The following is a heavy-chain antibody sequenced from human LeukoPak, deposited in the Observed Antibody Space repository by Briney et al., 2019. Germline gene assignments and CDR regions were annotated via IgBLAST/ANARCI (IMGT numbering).Heavy chain of an antibody. Sequence: SETLSLTCTVSGGSISSSSYYWGWLRQPPGKGLEWIGNIYYGGSTYYNPSLKSRVTISGDTSKNQFSLQLTSVTAADTAVYYCARGIAVAGPPDYWGQGTLVTVSS. J-gene: IGHJ4*02. CDR2: IYYGGST. CDR3: ARGIAVAGPPDY. D-gene: IGHD6-19*01. V-gene: IGHV4-39*07. CDR1: GGSISSSSYY.